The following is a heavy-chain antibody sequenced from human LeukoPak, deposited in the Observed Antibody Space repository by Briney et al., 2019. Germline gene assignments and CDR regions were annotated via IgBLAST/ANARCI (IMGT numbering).Heavy chain of an antibody. CDR2: ISGSGYIT. CDR1: GFTYSSYG. CDR3: ARERGEEYSSGWYKTNFSDT. Sequence: GGSLRLSCAVSGFTYSSYGMTWVRQAPGKGLEWVSVISGSGYITYYADSVKGRFTISRDNSKNTLYLQMNSLRAEDTAVYYCARERGEEYSSGWYKTNFSDTWGQGTRVTVSS. J-gene: IGHJ5*02. V-gene: IGHV3-23*01. D-gene: IGHD6-19*01.